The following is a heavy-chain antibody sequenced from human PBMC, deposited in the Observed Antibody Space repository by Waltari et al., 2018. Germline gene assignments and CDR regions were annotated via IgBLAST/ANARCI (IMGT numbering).Heavy chain of an antibody. CDR2: ITEDGSEI. CDR1: GFAFSKHW. J-gene: IGHJ4*02. Sequence: DVRLVESGGGLVQPGGSLRLSCSTSGFAFSKHWMSWVRQAPGKGLEWVANITEDGSEIDYVDAVKGRFTLSRDNTKNSLFLQMNSLKPDDTAVYYCAASTAWYGTYFDYWGQGSLVTVA. CDR3: AASTAWYGTYFDY. D-gene: IGHD6-19*01. V-gene: IGHV3-7*03.